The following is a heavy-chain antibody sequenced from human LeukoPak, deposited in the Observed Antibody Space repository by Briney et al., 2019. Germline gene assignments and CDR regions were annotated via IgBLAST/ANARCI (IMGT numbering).Heavy chain of an antibody. J-gene: IGHJ6*02. CDR3: AKMTMGWNYYGMDV. CDR2: ISGSGGST. Sequence: PGGSLRLSCAASGFTFSSYAMSWVRQAPGKGLEWVSAISGSGGSTYYADSVKGRFTISRDNSKNTLYLQMNSLRAEDTAVYYCAKMTMGWNYYGMDVWGQGTTVTVSS. V-gene: IGHV3-23*01. CDR1: GFTFSSYA. D-gene: IGHD4/OR15-4a*01.